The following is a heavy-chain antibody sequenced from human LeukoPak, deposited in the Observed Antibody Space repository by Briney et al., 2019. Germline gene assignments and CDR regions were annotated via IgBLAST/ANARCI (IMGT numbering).Heavy chain of an antibody. CDR2: IKEDGSET. J-gene: IGHJ4*02. Sequence: PGGSLRLSCAASGLIFSNYWMTWVRQAPGKGLEWVANIKEDGSETYYVDSVKGRFTISRDNDKNTLYLQMNSLRAEDTAVYYCTREMVMIDYWGQGNLVTVSS. CDR1: GLIFSNYW. CDR3: TREMVMIDY. V-gene: IGHV3-7*03. D-gene: IGHD4-23*01.